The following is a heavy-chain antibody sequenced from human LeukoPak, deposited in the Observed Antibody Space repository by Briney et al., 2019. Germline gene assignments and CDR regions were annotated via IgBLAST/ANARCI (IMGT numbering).Heavy chain of an antibody. V-gene: IGHV3-30*18. CDR3: AKDRFSRRLAYYFGY. CDR2: ISHDGSTE. Sequence: GGSLRLSCVASGFTFSTYGIHWVRQAPGKGLEWVAVISHDGSTEKYVDSVKGRFSISRDNSKNTVYLQMSSLRTDDTAVYYCAKDRFSRRLAYYFGYWGQGILVAVSS. J-gene: IGHJ4*02. D-gene: IGHD2-2*01. CDR1: GFTFSTYG.